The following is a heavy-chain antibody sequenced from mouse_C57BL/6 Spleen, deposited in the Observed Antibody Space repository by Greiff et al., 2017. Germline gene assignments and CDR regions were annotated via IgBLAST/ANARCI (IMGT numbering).Heavy chain of an antibody. V-gene: IGHV1-7*01. Sequence: VQLQQSGAELAKPGASVTLSCKASGYTFTSYWMHWVKQRPGQGLEWIGYINPSSGYTKYNQKFKDKATLTADKSSSTAYMQLSSLTYEDSAVYYCARDYGSSHWYFDVWGTGTTVTVSS. CDR2: INPSSGYT. CDR3: ARDYGSSHWYFDV. J-gene: IGHJ1*03. D-gene: IGHD1-1*01. CDR1: GYTFTSYW.